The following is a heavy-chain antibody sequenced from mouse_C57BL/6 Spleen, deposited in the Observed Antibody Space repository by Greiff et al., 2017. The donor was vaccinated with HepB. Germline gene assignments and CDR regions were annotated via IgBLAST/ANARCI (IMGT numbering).Heavy chain of an antibody. CDR3: ARSDITTANY. CDR1: GYAFSSSW. J-gene: IGHJ2*01. D-gene: IGHD1-2*01. V-gene: IGHV1-82*01. Sequence: QVQLQQSGPELVKPGASVKISCKASGYAFSSSWMNWVKQRPGKGLEWIGRIYPGDGDTNYNGKFKGKATLTADKSSSTAYMQLSSLTSEDSAVYCCARSDITTANYWGQGTTLTVSS. CDR2: IYPGDGDT.